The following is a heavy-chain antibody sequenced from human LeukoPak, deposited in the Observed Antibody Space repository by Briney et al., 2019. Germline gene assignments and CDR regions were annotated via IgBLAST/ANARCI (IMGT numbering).Heavy chain of an antibody. J-gene: IGHJ4*02. CDR1: GYTFTSYG. Sequence: ASVKVSCKASGYTFTSYGISWVRQAPGQGLEWMGWISAYSGNTNYAQKLQGRVTMTTDTSTSTAYMELRSLRSDDTAVYYCATLWFGEYPFDYWGQGTLVTVSS. CDR3: ATLWFGEYPFDY. D-gene: IGHD3-10*01. V-gene: IGHV1-18*04. CDR2: ISAYSGNT.